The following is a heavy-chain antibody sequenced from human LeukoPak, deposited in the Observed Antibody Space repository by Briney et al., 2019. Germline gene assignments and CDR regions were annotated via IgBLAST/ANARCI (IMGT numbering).Heavy chain of an antibody. CDR2: LSHGGTRT. CDR1: GFTFRNFA. Sequence: SGGSLRLSCAASGFTFRNFAMSWVRQAPGKGLEWVSGLSHGGTRTFYAAFVKGRFTISRDDSNSTLFLQMDNLRVEDTATYYCAKDIELFMSWGQGTLVIVSS. J-gene: IGHJ5*02. V-gene: IGHV3-23*01. D-gene: IGHD1-26*01. CDR3: AKDIELFMS.